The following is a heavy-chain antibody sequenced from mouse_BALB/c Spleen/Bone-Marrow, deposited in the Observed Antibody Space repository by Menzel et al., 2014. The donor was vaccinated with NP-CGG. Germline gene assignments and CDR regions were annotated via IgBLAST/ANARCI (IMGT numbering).Heavy chain of an antibody. CDR2: INPSNGDT. CDR3: TTLGRFAY. V-gene: IGHV1S81*02. D-gene: IGHD4-1*01. J-gene: IGHJ3*01. CDR1: GYTFTNYY. Sequence: VQLQQSGAELVKPGVSVKLSCKASGYTFTNYYMYWVKQRPGQDLEWIGEINPSNGDTNFNEKFKSKATLTVDKSSSTAHMQLSSLTSEDSAAYYCTTLGRFAYWGQGTLVTVSA.